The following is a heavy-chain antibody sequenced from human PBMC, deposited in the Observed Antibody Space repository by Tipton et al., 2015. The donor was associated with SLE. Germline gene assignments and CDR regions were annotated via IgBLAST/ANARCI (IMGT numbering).Heavy chain of an antibody. J-gene: IGHJ6*02. V-gene: IGHV3-74*01. CDR2: LSTDGSVT. CDR1: GFTFSDYY. D-gene: IGHD6-19*01. Sequence: GSLRLSCTASGFTFSDYYMTWIRQAPGKGLVWVSRLSTDGSVTTYADSVKGRLTISRDNAKNTLYLQMRSLRVEDTGIYYCARAPTISVAGTTDPFGMDVWGPGTRVTVSS. CDR3: ARAPTISVAGTTDPFGMDV.